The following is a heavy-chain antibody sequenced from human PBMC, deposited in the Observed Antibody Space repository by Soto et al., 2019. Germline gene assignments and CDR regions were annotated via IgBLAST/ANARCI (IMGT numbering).Heavy chain of an antibody. D-gene: IGHD5-18*01. CDR1: GYSFTSYW. CDR2: IYPGDSDT. CDR3: ARRGYSYGLDV. J-gene: IGHJ6*02. Sequence: GESLKISCKGSGYSFTSYWIGWVRQMPGKGLEWMGIIYPGDSDTSYSPSFQGQVTISVDKSISTAYLQWNSLKASDTAVYYCARRGYSYGLDVWGQGTKVTVSS. V-gene: IGHV5-51*01.